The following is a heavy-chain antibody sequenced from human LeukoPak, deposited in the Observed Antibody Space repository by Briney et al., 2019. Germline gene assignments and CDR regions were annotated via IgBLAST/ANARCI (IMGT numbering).Heavy chain of an antibody. CDR1: GFTFGDYY. J-gene: IGHJ3*02. Sequence: PGGSLRLSCAASGFTFGDYYMSWIRQAPGKGLEWVSYISSSSSTIYYADSVKGRFTISRDNAKNSLYLQMNSLRAEDTAVYYCARTRRVEYAFDIWGQGTMVTVSS. CDR2: ISSSSSTI. CDR3: ARTRRVEYAFDI. V-gene: IGHV3-11*04.